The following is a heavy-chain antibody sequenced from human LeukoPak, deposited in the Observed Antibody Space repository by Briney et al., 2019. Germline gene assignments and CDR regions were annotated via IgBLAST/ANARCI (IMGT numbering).Heavy chain of an antibody. CDR1: GGSFSGYY. CDR3: ARSSYYDFWSGYYGPDAFDI. D-gene: IGHD3-3*01. CDR2: INHSGST. V-gene: IGHV4-34*01. J-gene: IGHJ3*02. Sequence: PSETLSLTCAVYGGSFSGYYWSWIRQPPGKGLEWIGEINHSGSTNYNPSLKSRVTISVDTSKNQFSLKLSSVTAADTALYYCARSSYYDFWSGYYGPDAFDIWGQGTMVTVSS.